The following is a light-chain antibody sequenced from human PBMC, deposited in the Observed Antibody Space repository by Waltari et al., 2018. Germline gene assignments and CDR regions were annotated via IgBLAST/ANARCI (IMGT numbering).Light chain of an antibody. V-gene: IGKV3-15*01. CDR1: QNVRTK. CDR2: DGS. J-gene: IGKJ4*01. Sequence: EIVMTQFPATLSVSPGDRATLPCRASQNVRTKLAWYQHRPGQPPRLLIHDGSTRASDIPPRFSGRGSGTDFTLTISSLQSEDFAVYYCQQYNEWSPLTFGGGTQIDIK. CDR3: QQYNEWSPLT.